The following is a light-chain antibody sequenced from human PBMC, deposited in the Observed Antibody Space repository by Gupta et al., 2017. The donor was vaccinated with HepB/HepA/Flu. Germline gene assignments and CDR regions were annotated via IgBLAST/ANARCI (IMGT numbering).Light chain of an antibody. CDR3: QDYNTLRT. V-gene: IGKV3-15*01. CDR1: QSVSSN. Sequence: EIVMTQSPATLSVSPGERATLSCRDSQSVSSNLAWYQQKPGQAPRLLIYVASNRANGITDRFSGCGYLKEFTLTSRRRQYEDFAVYYVQDYNTLRTFGQGTKVEIK. CDR2: VAS. J-gene: IGKJ1*01.